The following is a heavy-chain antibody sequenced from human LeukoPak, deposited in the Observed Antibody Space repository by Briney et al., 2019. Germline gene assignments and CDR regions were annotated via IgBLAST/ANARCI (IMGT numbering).Heavy chain of an antibody. V-gene: IGHV1-2*02. CDR3: ARVEGISGSGWYDRYYYYGMDV. CDR2: INPNSGGT. D-gene: IGHD6-19*01. J-gene: IGHJ6*02. Sequence: EASVKVSCKASGYTFTGYYMHWVRQAPGQGLEWMGWINPNSGGTNYAQKFQGRVTMTRDTSISTAYMELSRLRSDDTAVYYCARVEGISGSGWYDRYYYYGMDVWGQGTTVTVSS. CDR1: GYTFTGYY.